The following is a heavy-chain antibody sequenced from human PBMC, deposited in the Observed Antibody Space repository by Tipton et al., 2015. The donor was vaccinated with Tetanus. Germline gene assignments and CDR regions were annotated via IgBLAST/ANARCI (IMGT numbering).Heavy chain of an antibody. V-gene: IGHV3-33*01. D-gene: IGHD2-15*01. Sequence: SLRLSCAASGFIFSSYGIHWVRQAPGKGLEWLAVSWYDGTDKYYADSVKGQFTTSRDNSKNTLYLQMNSLRAEDTALYYCAREADCSGGSCFSGDFDTWGQGTQVTVSS. J-gene: IGHJ4*02. CDR3: AREADCSGGSCFSGDFDT. CDR1: GFIFSSYG. CDR2: SWYDGTDK.